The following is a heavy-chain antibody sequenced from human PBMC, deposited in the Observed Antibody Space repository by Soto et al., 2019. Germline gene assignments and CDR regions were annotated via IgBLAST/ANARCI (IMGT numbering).Heavy chain of an antibody. V-gene: IGHV3-23*01. J-gene: IGHJ6*02. D-gene: IGHD1-26*01. Sequence: EVQLLESGGGLVQPGGSLRLSCAASGFTFSSYAMSWVRQAPGKGLEWVSAISGSGGSTYYADSVKGRYTISRDNSKNTQYLQMNSRRYEDTAVYYCAKDQGWELLPLYGIDVWGQGTKDTVSS. CDR1: GFTFSSYA. CDR2: ISGSGGST. CDR3: AKDQGWELLPLYGIDV.